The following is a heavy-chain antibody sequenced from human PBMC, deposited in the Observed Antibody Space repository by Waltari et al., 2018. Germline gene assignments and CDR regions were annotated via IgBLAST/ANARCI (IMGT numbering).Heavy chain of an antibody. CDR2: INSDSSST. D-gene: IGHD2-21*01. CDR3: AREGAYCGGDCPNWFDP. J-gene: IGHJ5*02. V-gene: IGHV3-74*01. Sequence: EVQLVESGGGLVQPGGSLRLSCAASGFTFSSYWMHWVSQATGRVLVWVSRINSDSSSTSYADSVKGRFTISRDNAKNTLYLQMNSLRAEDTAVYYCAREGAYCGGDCPNWFDPWGQGTLVTVSS. CDR1: GFTFSSYW.